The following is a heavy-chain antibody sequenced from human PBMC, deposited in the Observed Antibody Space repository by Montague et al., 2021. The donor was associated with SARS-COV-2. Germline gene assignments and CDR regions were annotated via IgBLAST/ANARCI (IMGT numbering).Heavy chain of an antibody. CDR1: GFTSGDYQ. D-gene: IGHD3/OR15-3a*01. CDR3: ARSPRGSGTGWLDY. Sequence: SLRLSCAASGFTSGDYQMTWVRQAPGKGLQWVAHINQDETAKTYVDSVKGRFTNSRDNAKNSLILQMNSLKDEDTAVYYCARSPRGSGTGWLDYWGQGTLVTVSS. J-gene: IGHJ4*02. V-gene: IGHV3-7*01. CDR2: INQDETAK.